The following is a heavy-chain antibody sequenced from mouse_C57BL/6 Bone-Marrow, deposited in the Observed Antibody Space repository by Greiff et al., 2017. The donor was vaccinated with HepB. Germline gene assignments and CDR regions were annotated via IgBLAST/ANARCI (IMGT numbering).Heavy chain of an antibody. CDR1: GYAFSSYW. CDR3: ARLGYGSN. V-gene: IGHV1-80*01. CDR2: IYPGDGDT. D-gene: IGHD1-1*01. Sequence: QVQLKESGAELVKPGASVKISCKASGYAFSSYWMNWVKPRPGKGLEWIGQIYPGDGDTNYNGKFKGKATLTADKSSSTAYMQLSSLTSEDSAVYFCARLGYGSNWGQGTTLTVSS. J-gene: IGHJ2*01.